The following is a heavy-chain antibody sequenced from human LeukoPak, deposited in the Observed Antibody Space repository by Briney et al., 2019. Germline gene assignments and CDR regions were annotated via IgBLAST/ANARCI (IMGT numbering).Heavy chain of an antibody. CDR1: GGSISSSSYY. J-gene: IGHJ5*02. Sequence: SETLSLTCTVSGGSISSSSYYWGWIRQPPGKGLEWIGSIYYSGSTNYNPSLKSRVTISVDTSKNQFSLKLSSVTAADTAVYYCARGLAAFFIAARPDNWFDPWGQGTLVTVSS. D-gene: IGHD6-6*01. CDR3: ARGLAAFFIAARPDNWFDP. V-gene: IGHV4-39*07. CDR2: IYYSGST.